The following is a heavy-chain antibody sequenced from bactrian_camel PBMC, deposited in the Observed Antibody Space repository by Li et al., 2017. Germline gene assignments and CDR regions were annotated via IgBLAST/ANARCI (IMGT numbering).Heavy chain of an antibody. Sequence: HVQLVESGGGSVQAGGSLTLSCTASGFTYSAYCMGWFRQIPDEEREGVAGIESDGSTNYADSVKGRFTISRDSDKNILYLHMNSLKPDDTAMYVCAVADSAGDCYSASEYNYWGQGTQVTVS. D-gene: IGHD2*01. CDR2: IESDGST. J-gene: IGHJ4*01. CDR1: GFTYSAYC. V-gene: IGHV3S9*01. CDR3: AVADSAGDCYSASEYNY.